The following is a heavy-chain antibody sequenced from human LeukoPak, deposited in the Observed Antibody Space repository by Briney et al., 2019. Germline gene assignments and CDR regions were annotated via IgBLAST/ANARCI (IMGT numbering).Heavy chain of an antibody. V-gene: IGHV3-23*01. CDR3: AKGAVVVPAFSYYYYGMDV. CDR2: ISGSGGST. D-gene: IGHD2-2*01. CDR1: GFTFSSYA. Sequence: GGSLRLSCAASGFTFSSYAMSWVRQAPGKGLEWVSAISGSGGSTYYADSVKGRFTISRDNSKNTLYLQMNSLRAEDTAVYYCAKGAVVVPAFSYYYYGMDVWGQGTTVTVSS. J-gene: IGHJ6*02.